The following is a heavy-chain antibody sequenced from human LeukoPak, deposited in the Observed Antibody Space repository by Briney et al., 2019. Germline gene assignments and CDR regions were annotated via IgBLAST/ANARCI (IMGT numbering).Heavy chain of an antibody. Sequence: SETLSLTCTVSGASISSSSYYWGWIRQPPGKGLEWIGSIYYSGSTDYNPSLKSRVGISIDTSKNQFSLKLSSVTAADTAVYYCARYITAGQYYFDSWGQGTLVTVSS. J-gene: IGHJ4*02. V-gene: IGHV4-39*01. CDR1: GASISSSSYY. CDR3: ARYITAGQYYFDS. D-gene: IGHD1-14*01. CDR2: IYYSGST.